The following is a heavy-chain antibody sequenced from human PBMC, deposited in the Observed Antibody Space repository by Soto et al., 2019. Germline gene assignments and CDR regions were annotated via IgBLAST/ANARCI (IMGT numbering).Heavy chain of an antibody. CDR2: IYHSGST. Sequence: SETLSLTCAVSGGSISSGGYSWSWIRQPPGKGLEWIGYIYHSGSTYYNPSLKSRVTISVDRSKNQFSLKLSSVTAADTAVYYCASSSSWYDPYYGMDVWGQGTTVTVS. V-gene: IGHV4-30-2*01. J-gene: IGHJ6*02. D-gene: IGHD6-13*01. CDR1: GGSISSGGYS. CDR3: ASSSSWYDPYYGMDV.